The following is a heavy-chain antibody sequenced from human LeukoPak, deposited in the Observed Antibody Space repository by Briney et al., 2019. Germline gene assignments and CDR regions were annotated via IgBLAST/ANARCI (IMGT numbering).Heavy chain of an antibody. Sequence: SETLSLTCTVSGGSISSGSYYWSWIRQPAGKGLEWIVRIDTSGSTNYNPSLKRRITISVDTSKNQFSRKLSSVTAADTAVYYCARQSLAASGLDYWGQGMLVTVSS. D-gene: IGHD6-13*01. V-gene: IGHV4-61*02. CDR1: GGSISSGSYY. J-gene: IGHJ4*02. CDR3: ARQSLAASGLDY. CDR2: IDTSGST.